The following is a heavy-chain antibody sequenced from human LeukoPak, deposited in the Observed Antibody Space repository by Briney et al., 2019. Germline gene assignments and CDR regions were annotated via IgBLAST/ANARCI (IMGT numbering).Heavy chain of an antibody. Sequence: SETLSLTCTVSGDSIRSSSYYWGWIRQPPGKGLEWLGTVHYAGGTDYNPTLKTPVTMSVDASKNQFSLRMTSVTAADTAVYFCAWCSQQPIPNNRYYFDYWGQGVLVTVSS. J-gene: IGHJ4*02. CDR3: AWCSQQPIPNNRYYFDY. CDR1: GDSIRSSSYY. CDR2: VHYAGGT. V-gene: IGHV4-39*01. D-gene: IGHD3-16*02.